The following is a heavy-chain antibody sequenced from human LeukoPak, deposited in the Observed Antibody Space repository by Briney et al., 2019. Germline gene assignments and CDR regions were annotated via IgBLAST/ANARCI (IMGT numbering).Heavy chain of an antibody. J-gene: IGHJ1*01. V-gene: IGHV1-8*01. CDR2: MNPNSGNT. Sequence: GASVKVSCKASGYTFTSYDTNWVRQATGQGLEWMGWMNPNSGNTGYAQKFQGRVTMTRNTSISTAYMELSSLRSEDTAVYYCARVGEVAVAGTTAEYFQHWGQGTLVTVSS. CDR3: ARVGEVAVAGTTAEYFQH. CDR1: GYTFTSYD. D-gene: IGHD6-19*01.